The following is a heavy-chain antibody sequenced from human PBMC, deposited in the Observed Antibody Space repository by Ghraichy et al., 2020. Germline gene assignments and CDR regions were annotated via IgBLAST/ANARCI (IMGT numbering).Heavy chain of an antibody. CDR1: GFTFSNYG. D-gene: IGHD3-10*01. CDR2: ISYDGSNK. V-gene: IGHV3-30*18. Sequence: GGSLRLSCAASGFTFSNYGMHWVRQAPGKGLEWVAVISYDGSNKYYANSVKGRFTISRDNSKNTLFLQMSGLRAEHTAVYYCAKDRDYYYGSGSYSSFDYWGQGTLVTVSS. CDR3: AKDRDYYYGSGSYSSFDY. J-gene: IGHJ4*02.